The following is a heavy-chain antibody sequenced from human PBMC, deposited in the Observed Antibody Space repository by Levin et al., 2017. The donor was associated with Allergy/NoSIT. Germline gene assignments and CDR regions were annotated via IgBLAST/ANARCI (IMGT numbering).Heavy chain of an antibody. CDR2: MSSDGSNE. Sequence: PGGSLRLSCAASGFTFTTYAIHWVRQAPDKGLEWVAVMSSDGSNEYYRDSVKGRFTISRDNSKNTLYLQLNSPRDEDTAVYYCARDLSTRPGHYYAMDVWGQGTTVTVSS. CDR1: GFTFTTYA. J-gene: IGHJ6*02. D-gene: IGHD2/OR15-2a*01. V-gene: IGHV3-30-3*01. CDR3: ARDLSTRPGHYYAMDV.